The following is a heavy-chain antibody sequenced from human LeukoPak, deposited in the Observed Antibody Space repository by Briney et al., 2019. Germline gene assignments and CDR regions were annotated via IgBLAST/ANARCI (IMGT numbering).Heavy chain of an antibody. CDR2: ISSSGSTK. CDR3: ARDSGGYSYGYDYFDY. V-gene: IGHV3-48*03. CDR1: GFTFSSYE. J-gene: IGHJ4*02. Sequence: PGGSLRLSCAASGFTFSSYEMNWVRQAPGKGLEGVSYISSSGSTKYYADSVKGRFTISRDNAKNSLYLQMNSLTAEDTAVYYCARDSGGYSYGYDYFDYWGQGPLVTVSS. D-gene: IGHD5-18*01.